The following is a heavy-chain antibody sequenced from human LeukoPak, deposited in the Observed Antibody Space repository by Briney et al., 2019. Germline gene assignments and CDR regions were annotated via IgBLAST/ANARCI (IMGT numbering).Heavy chain of an antibody. CDR2: INHSGST. CDR3: ARGRVTIFGVVGLDY. V-gene: IGHV4-34*01. J-gene: IGHJ4*02. Sequence: SETLSLTCAVYGGSFSGYYWSWIRQPPGKGLEWIGEINHSGSTNYNPSLKSRVTISVDTSKNQFPLKLSSVTAADTAVYYCARGRVTIFGVVGLDYWGQGTLVTVSS. D-gene: IGHD3-3*01. CDR1: GGSFSGYY.